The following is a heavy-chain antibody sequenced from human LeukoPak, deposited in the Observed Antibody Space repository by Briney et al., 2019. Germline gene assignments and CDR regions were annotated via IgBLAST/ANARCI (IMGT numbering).Heavy chain of an antibody. Sequence: ASVNVSCKASGYTFTGYYMHWVRQAPGQGLEWMGWINPNSGGTNYAQKFQGRVTMTRDTSISTAYMELSRLRSDETAVYYCARTPSGPTVTSGYWGQGTLVTVSS. V-gene: IGHV1-2*02. CDR1: GYTFTGYY. D-gene: IGHD4-17*01. J-gene: IGHJ4*02. CDR3: ARTPSGPTVTSGY. CDR2: INPNSGGT.